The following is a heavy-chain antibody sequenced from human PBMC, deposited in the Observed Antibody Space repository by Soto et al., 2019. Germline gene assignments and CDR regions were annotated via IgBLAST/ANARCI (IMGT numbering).Heavy chain of an antibody. V-gene: IGHV1-3*01. CDR3: AGGIAAVMNWFDP. D-gene: IGHD6-13*01. CDR1: GYTFTSYA. Sequence: ASVKVSCKASGYTFTSYAMHWVRQAPGQGLEWMGWINAVYGKTNYAQKFQGRVTITRDESTSTAYMELSSLRSEDTAVYYCAGGIAAVMNWFDPWGQGTLVTVSS. CDR2: INAVYGKT. J-gene: IGHJ5*02.